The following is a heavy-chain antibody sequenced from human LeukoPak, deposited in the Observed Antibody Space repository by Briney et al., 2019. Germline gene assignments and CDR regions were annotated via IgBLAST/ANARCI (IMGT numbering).Heavy chain of an antibody. Sequence: PLASVKVSCKASGYTFTSYYMHWVRQAPGQGLEWMGIINPSGGSTSYAQKFQGRVTMTRDTSTSTVYMELSSLRSEDTAVYYCARSGNGDYEGLRAFDIWGQGTMVTVFS. D-gene: IGHD4-17*01. CDR3: ARSGNGDYEGLRAFDI. CDR2: INPSGGST. J-gene: IGHJ3*02. CDR1: GYTFTSYY. V-gene: IGHV1-46*01.